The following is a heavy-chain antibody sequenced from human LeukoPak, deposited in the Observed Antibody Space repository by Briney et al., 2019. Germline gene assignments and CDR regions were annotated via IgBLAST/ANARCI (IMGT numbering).Heavy chain of an antibody. J-gene: IGHJ4*02. V-gene: IGHV3-49*04. CDR1: GFTFSDYA. CDR2: IRSKAYGGTT. CDR3: TRTVALPGATSNY. Sequence: GGSLRLSCTASGFTFSDYAMSWVRQAPGKGLEWVGFIRSKAYGGTTEYAASVKGRFTISRDDSKSIAYLQMNSLKTEDTAVYYCTRTVALPGATSNYWGQGTLVTVSS. D-gene: IGHD1-26*01.